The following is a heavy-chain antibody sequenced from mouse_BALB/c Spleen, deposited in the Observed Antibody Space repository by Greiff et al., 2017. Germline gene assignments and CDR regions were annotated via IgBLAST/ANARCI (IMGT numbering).Heavy chain of an antibody. J-gene: IGHJ4*01. V-gene: IGHV5-9-4*01. CDR3: AREEVYAMDY. Sequence: EVQVVESGGGLVKPGGSLKLSCAASGFTFSSYAMSWVRQSPEKRLEWVAEISSGGSYTYYPDTVTGRFTISRDNAKNTLYLEMSSLRSEDTAMYYCAREEVYAMDYWGQGTSVTVSS. CDR1: GFTFSSYA. CDR2: ISSGGSYT.